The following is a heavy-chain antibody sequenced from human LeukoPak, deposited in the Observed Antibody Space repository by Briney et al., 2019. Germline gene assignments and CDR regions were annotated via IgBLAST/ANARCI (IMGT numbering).Heavy chain of an antibody. D-gene: IGHD5-12*01. CDR2: IYYSGST. V-gene: IGHV4-59*01. J-gene: IGHJ4*02. Sequence: SETLSLTCTVSGGSISSYYWSWIRQPPGKGLEWIGYIYYSGSTNYNPSLKSRVTIPVDTSKNQFSLKLSSATAADTAVYYCARGPLDSGYTYFDYWGQGTLVSVAS. CDR3: ARGPLDSGYTYFDY. CDR1: GGSISSYY.